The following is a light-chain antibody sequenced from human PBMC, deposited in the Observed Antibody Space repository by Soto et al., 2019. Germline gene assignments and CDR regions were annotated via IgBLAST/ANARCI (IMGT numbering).Light chain of an antibody. CDR1: SSDVGGYNY. CDR2: EVS. V-gene: IGLV2-14*01. CDR3: SSYTSSSTLV. Sequence: QPALTQPASVSGSPGQSITISCTGTSSDVGGYNYVSWYQQHPGKAPKLMIYEVSNRPSGVSNRFSGSKSGNTASLTISGLQAEDEADYYCSSYTSSSTLVFGTGTKLTVL. J-gene: IGLJ1*01.